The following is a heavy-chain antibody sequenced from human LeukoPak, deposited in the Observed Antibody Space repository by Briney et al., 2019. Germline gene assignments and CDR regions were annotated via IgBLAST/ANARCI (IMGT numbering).Heavy chain of an antibody. CDR2: IYYGGST. CDR1: GGSISSSSYY. V-gene: IGHV4-39*01. J-gene: IGHJ3*02. Sequence: SETLSLTCTVSGGSISSSSYYWGWIRQPPGKGLEWIGSIYYGGSTYYNPSLKSRVAISVDTSKNQFSLKLSSVTAADTAVYYCARQLIHYYDSSGFDAFDIWGQGTMVTVSS. D-gene: IGHD3-22*01. CDR3: ARQLIHYYDSSGFDAFDI.